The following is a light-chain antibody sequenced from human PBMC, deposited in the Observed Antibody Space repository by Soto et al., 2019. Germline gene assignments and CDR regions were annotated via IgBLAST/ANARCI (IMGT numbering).Light chain of an antibody. V-gene: IGLV2-14*01. CDR3: SSYTDSRSTITV. CDR2: EVS. Sequence: QSALTQPASVSGSPGQSITISCTGTSSDVGGYNYVSWYQQHPGKAPKLLIFEVSSRPSGVSNRFSGSKSGNTASLTISGLQAEDEADDYCSSYTDSRSTITVFGTGTKLTVL. CDR1: SSDVGGYNY. J-gene: IGLJ1*01.